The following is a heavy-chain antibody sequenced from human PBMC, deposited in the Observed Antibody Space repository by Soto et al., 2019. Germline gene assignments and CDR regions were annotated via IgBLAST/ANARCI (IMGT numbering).Heavy chain of an antibody. D-gene: IGHD6-19*01. CDR1: GYTFRGFY. J-gene: IGHJ4*02. V-gene: IGHV1-2*02. CDR3: ASAAVTGTAGLDF. CDR2: INPNSGGT. Sequence: GASVKVSCKASGYTFRGFYMHWVRQAPRQGLEWMGWINPNSGGTKSAEKFQGRVTMTRDTSISTAYMELSRLTSDDTAVYYCASAAVTGTAGLDFWGQGTQVTVSS.